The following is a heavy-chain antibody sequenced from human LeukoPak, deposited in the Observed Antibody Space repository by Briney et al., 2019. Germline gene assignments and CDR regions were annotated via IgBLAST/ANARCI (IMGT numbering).Heavy chain of an antibody. V-gene: IGHV3-33*01. D-gene: IGHD3-10*01. CDR2: IWYDGSNK. Sequence: GGSLRLSCAASGFTFSSYGMHWVRQAPGKGLEWVAVIWYDGSNKYYADSVKGRFTISRDNSKNTLYLQMNSLSAEDTAVYYCARDRYYGSGSYEDYWGQGTLVTVSS. J-gene: IGHJ4*02. CDR3: ARDRYYGSGSYEDY. CDR1: GFTFSSYG.